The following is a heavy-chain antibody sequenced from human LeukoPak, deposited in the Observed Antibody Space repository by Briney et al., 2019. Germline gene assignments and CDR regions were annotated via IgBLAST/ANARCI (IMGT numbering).Heavy chain of an antibody. V-gene: IGHV4-39*01. Sequence: PSETLSLTCTVSGGSISSSSYYWGWIRQPPGKGLEWIGSIYYSGSTYYNPSLKSRVTISVDTSKNQFSLKLSSVTAADTAVYYCARRTLDFWAFDYWGQGTLVTVSS. J-gene: IGHJ4*02. CDR1: GGSISSSSYY. D-gene: IGHD3-3*01. CDR3: ARRTLDFWAFDY. CDR2: IYYSGST.